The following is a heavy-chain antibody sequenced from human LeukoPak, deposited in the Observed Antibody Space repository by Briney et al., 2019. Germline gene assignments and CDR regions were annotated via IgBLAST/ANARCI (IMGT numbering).Heavy chain of an antibody. CDR2: MNPNSGNT. J-gene: IGHJ6*02. V-gene: IGHV1-8*01. Sequence: ASVKVSCKASGYTFTSYDINWVRQATGQGLEWMGWMNPNSGNTGYAQKFQGRVTMTRNTSISTAYMELSSLRSEDTAVYYCAGSRGHYYGMDVWGQGTTVTVS. CDR1: GYTFTSYD. CDR3: AGSRGHYYGMDV. D-gene: IGHD5/OR15-5a*01.